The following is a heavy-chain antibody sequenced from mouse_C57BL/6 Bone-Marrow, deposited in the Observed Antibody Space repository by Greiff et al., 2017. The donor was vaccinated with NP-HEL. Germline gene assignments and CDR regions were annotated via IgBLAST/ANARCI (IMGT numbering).Heavy chain of an antibody. D-gene: IGHD4-1*01. Sequence: EVHLVESGGGLVKPGGSLKLSCAASGFTFSDYGMHWVRQAPEKGLEWVAYISSGSSTIYYADTVKGRFTISRDNSKNTLFLQMTSLGSEDTAMYYGARRKTGTEAMDYWGQGTSVTVSS. CDR2: ISSGSSTI. J-gene: IGHJ4*01. V-gene: IGHV5-17*01. CDR3: ARRKTGTEAMDY. CDR1: GFTFSDYG.